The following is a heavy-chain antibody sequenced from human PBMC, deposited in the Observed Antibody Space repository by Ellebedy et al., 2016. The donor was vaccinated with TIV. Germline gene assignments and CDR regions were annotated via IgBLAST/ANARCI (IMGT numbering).Heavy chain of an antibody. CDR1: GFTFSSYG. V-gene: IGHV3-30*03. Sequence: GESLKISCAASGFTFSSYGMHWVRQAPGKGLEWVAIISYDGSNEVYADSVKGRFIISRDNSKNTLSLQLNSLRADDTAVYYCARGMTNHYFDYWGQGTLVTVSS. CDR2: ISYDGSNE. CDR3: ARGMTNHYFDY. J-gene: IGHJ4*02. D-gene: IGHD4-11*01.